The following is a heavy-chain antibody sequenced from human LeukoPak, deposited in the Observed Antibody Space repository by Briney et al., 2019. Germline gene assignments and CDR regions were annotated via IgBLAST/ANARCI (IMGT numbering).Heavy chain of an antibody. CDR1: GFTFEGYA. J-gene: IGHJ6*02. CDR3: VRGDYRDEAMNV. CDR2: ISWSSGSK. Sequence: PGGSLRLSCAASGFTFEGYAMHWVRQAPGKGLEWVSGISWSSGSKGYGDSVKGRFTISRDSAKNSLYLQMNSLRPEDTALYYCVRGDYRDEAMNVWGQGTTVTVSS. V-gene: IGHV3-9*01. D-gene: IGHD2-21*01.